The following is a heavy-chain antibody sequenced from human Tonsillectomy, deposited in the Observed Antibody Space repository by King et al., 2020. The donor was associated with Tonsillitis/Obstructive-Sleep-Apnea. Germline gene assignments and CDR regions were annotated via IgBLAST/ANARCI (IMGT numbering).Heavy chain of an antibody. CDR2: ISGGGGST. D-gene: IGHD6-13*01. CDR1: GFTFSTYA. CDR3: AKSRRYSTNDAFEI. J-gene: IGHJ3*02. Sequence: VQLVESGGGLVQPGGSLRLSCAASGFTFSTYAMSWVRQAPGKGLEWVSAISGGGGSTYYADSVKGRFTISRDNSKNTLDLQMKSLGAEDTAVYYCAKSRRYSTNDAFEIWGRGTIVTVSS. V-gene: IGHV3-23*04.